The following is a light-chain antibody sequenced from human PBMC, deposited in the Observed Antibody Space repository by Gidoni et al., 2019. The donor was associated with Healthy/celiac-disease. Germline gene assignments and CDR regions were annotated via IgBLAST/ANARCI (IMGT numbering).Light chain of an antibody. J-gene: IGKJ2*01. CDR3: QQYGSSPPMYT. Sequence: ELVLTQSPGTLSLSPGERATLSCRASQSVSSSFLAWYQQKPGQAPRLLIYGASSRATGIPDRFSGSRSGTDFTLTISRLEPEDFAVYYCQQYGSSPPMYTFGQGTKLEIK. CDR1: QSVSSSF. V-gene: IGKV3-20*01. CDR2: GAS.